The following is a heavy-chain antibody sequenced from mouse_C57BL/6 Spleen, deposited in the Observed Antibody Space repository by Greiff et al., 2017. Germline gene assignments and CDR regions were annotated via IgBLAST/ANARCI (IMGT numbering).Heavy chain of an antibody. CDR1: GLTFSSYT. V-gene: IGHV5-9*01. CDR2: ISGGGGNT. Sequence: EVMLVESGGGLVKPGGSLKLSCAASGLTFSSYTMSWVRQTPEKRLGWVATISGGGGNTYYPDSVKGRFTISRDNAKNTLYLQMSSLRAEDTDLYYCARRNYGSSKDFDYWGQGTTLTVSS. J-gene: IGHJ2*01. D-gene: IGHD1-1*01. CDR3: ARRNYGSSKDFDY.